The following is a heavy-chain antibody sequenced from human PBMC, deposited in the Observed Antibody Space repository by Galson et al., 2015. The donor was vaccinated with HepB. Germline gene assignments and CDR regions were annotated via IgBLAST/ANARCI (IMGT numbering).Heavy chain of an antibody. J-gene: IGHJ6*02. D-gene: IGHD2-15*01. CDR2: ISSSSSYT. CDR3: ARRGYSSGNRYYYGMDV. V-gene: IGHV3-11*06. CDR1: GFTFSDYY. Sequence: SLRLSCAASGFTFSDYYMSWIRQAPGKGLEWVSYISSSSSYTNYADSVKGRFTISRDNAKNSLYLQMNSLRAEDTAVYYCARRGYSSGNRYYYGMDVWGQGTTVTVSS.